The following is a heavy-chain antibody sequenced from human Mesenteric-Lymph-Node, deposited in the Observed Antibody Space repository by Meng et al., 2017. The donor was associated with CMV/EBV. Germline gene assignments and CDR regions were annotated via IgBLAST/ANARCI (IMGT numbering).Heavy chain of an antibody. Sequence: QVQLVQSGAEVKKPGASVMVSCKASGYTFTDFYIHWVRQAPGQGLEWMGRINPNSGVSNSAQNFPGRVTMTRDTSISTAYMELGRLTSDDTAVYYCARDNVNPEGFDPWGQGTLVTVSS. CDR2: INPNSGVS. V-gene: IGHV1-2*06. CDR3: ARDNVNPEGFDP. J-gene: IGHJ5*02. CDR1: GYTFTDFY. D-gene: IGHD2/OR15-2a*01.